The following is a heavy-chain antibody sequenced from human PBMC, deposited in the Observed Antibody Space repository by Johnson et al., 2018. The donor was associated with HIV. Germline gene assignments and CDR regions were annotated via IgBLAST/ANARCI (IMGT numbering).Heavy chain of an antibody. Sequence: QVKLVESGGGLAKPGGSLRLSCAASGFTFSDYYMSWIRQAPGKGLEWISYISSSGTAIYYADSVKGRFTISRDNAKNSLYLQMNSLRAEDTAVYYCARDRGGVAAAKGDHDAFDIWGQGTMVTVSS. J-gene: IGHJ3*02. D-gene: IGHD6-13*01. CDR3: ARDRGGVAAAKGDHDAFDI. CDR1: GFTFSDYY. CDR2: ISSSGTAI. V-gene: IGHV3-11*04.